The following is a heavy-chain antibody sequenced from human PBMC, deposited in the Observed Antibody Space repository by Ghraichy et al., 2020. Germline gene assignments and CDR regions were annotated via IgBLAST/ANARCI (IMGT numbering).Heavy chain of an antibody. CDR2: ISSNGGST. CDR3: ARRGGYSYAFDI. CDR1: GFTFSSYA. D-gene: IGHD5-18*01. J-gene: IGHJ3*02. V-gene: IGHV3-64*01. Sequence: GGSLRLSCAASGFTFSSYAMHWVRQAPGKGLEYVSAISSNGGSTYYANSVKGRFTISRDNSKNTLYLQMGSLRAEDMAVYYCARRGGYSYAFDIWGQGTMVTVSS.